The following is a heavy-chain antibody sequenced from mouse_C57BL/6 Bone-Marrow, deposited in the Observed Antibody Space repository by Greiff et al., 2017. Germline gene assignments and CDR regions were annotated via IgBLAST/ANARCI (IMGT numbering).Heavy chain of an antibody. CDR2: INPSNGGT. CDR3: ASGGYGSSHLDY. V-gene: IGHV1-53*01. J-gene: IGHJ2*01. CDR1: GYTFTSYW. D-gene: IGHD1-1*01. Sequence: QVQLQQSGTELVKPGASVKLSCKASGYTFTSYWMHWVKQRPGQGLEWIGNINPSNGGTNYNEKFKSKATLTVDKSSSTAYMQLSSLTSEDSAVYYCASGGYGSSHLDYWGQGTTLTVSS.